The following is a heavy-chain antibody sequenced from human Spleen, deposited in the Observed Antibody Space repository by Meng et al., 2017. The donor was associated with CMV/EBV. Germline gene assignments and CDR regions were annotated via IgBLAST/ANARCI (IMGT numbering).Heavy chain of an antibody. D-gene: IGHD1-26*01. CDR3: ARHEGHDGSYGY. CDR1: GGSISSSGSY. CDR2: IYYSGNP. V-gene: IGHV4-39*01. J-gene: IGHJ4*02. Sequence: VSGGSISSSGSYWGWLRQPPGTGLEWIGSIYYSGNPYYNPSLKRRVTISVDTSKNQFSLKLSSVTAADTAVYYCARHEGHDGSYGYWGQGTLVTVSS.